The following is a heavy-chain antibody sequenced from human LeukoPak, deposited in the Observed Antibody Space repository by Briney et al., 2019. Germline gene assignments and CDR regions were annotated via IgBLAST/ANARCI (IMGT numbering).Heavy chain of an antibody. Sequence: PSETLSLTCTVSGGSISSSSYYWGWIRQPPGKGLEWIGSIYYSGSTYYNPSLKSRVTISVDTSKNQFSLKLGSVTAADTAVYYCARAVDTAMANWGQGTLVTVSS. CDR1: GGSISSSSYY. V-gene: IGHV4-39*07. D-gene: IGHD5-18*01. CDR2: IYYSGST. J-gene: IGHJ4*02. CDR3: ARAVDTAMAN.